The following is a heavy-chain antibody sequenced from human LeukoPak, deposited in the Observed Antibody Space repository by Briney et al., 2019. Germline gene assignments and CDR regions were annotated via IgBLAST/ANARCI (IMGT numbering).Heavy chain of an antibody. CDR1: GYTFTDYY. Sequence: ASVKVSCKASGYTFTDYYMRWVRQAPGQGLEWMGWINPNSGGTNYAQKFQGRVTMTRDTSISTAYMELNRLRSYDTAVYYCARLGLLLDRRLDYWGQGTLVTVSS. D-gene: IGHD3-22*01. CDR3: ARLGLLLDRRLDY. V-gene: IGHV1-2*02. J-gene: IGHJ4*02. CDR2: INPNSGGT.